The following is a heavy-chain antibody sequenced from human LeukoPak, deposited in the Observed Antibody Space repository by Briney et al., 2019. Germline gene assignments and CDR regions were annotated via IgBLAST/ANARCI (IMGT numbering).Heavy chain of an antibody. CDR3: ARVIVGYFLKSGWYVDY. J-gene: IGHJ4*02. D-gene: IGHD6-19*01. CDR1: GYTFTSYG. V-gene: IGHV1-18*01. Sequence: ASVKVSCKASGYTFTSYGISWVRQAPGQGLEWMGWISAYNGNTNYAQKLQGRVTMTTDTSTSTAYMELRSLRSDDTAVYYCARVIVGYFLKSGWYVDYWGQGTLATVSS. CDR2: ISAYNGNT.